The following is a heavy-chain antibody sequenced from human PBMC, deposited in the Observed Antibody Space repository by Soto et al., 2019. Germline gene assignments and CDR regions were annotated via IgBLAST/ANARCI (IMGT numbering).Heavy chain of an antibody. CDR2: IYWDDDE. D-gene: IGHD3-10*01. CDR3: VRNWRYYGGDYYYGMDA. V-gene: IGHV2-5*02. CDR1: GFSLNTGGVG. J-gene: IGHJ6*02. Sequence: ITLKESGPTLVKPTQTLTLTCTFSGFSLNTGGVGVGWVRQPRGKAMEWLALIYWDDDERYRPSLRSRLNITQDSITNQVVLTRTSMEPEDTATYYCVRNWRYYGGDYYYGMDAWGQGTTVTVSS.